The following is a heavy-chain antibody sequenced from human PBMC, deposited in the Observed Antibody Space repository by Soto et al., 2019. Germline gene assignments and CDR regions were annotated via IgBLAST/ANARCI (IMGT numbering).Heavy chain of an antibody. CDR3: ARRRLQHNWFDP. CDR2: IIPIFGTA. J-gene: IGHJ5*02. Sequence: GASVKVSCKASGGTFSSYAISWVRQAPGQGLEWMGGIIPIFGTANYAQKFQGGVTITADESTSTAYMELSSLRSEDTAVYYCARRRLQHNWFDPWGQGTLVTVSS. CDR1: GGTFSSYA. D-gene: IGHD4-4*01. V-gene: IGHV1-69*13.